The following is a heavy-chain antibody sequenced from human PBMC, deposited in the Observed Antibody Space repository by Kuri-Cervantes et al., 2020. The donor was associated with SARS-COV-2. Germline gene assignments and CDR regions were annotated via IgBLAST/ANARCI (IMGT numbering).Heavy chain of an antibody. CDR3: ARAFKHNWKDDGWFDP. CDR1: GYSISSSNW. J-gene: IGHJ5*02. CDR2: IYYSGST. V-gene: IGHV4-28*01. D-gene: IGHD1-20*01. Sequence: SETLSLTCAVSGYSISSSNWWGWIRQPPGKGLEWIGYIYYSGSTYYNPSLKSRVTMSVDTSKNQFSLKLSSVTAVGTAVYYCARAFKHNWKDDGWFDPWGQGTLVTVSS.